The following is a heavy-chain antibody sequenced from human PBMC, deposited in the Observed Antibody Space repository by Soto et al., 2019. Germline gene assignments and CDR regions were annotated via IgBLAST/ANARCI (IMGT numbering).Heavy chain of an antibody. Sequence: SETLSLTCSVSGDSISNLDYFWAWIRQPPGQALEYIGYIYKSATTCYNPSFESRVAISVDTSKSQFSLNVTSVTAADTAVYFCARGRYCLTGRCFPNWFDSWGQGALVTVSS. D-gene: IGHD7-27*01. V-gene: IGHV4-30-4*01. CDR2: IYKSATT. CDR1: GDSISNLDYF. CDR3: ARGRYCLTGRCFPNWFDS. J-gene: IGHJ5*01.